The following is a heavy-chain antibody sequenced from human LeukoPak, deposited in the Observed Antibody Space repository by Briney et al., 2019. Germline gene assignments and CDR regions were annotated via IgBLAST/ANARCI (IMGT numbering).Heavy chain of an antibody. Sequence: PGRSLRLSCAASGFTFSSYAMHWVRQAPGKGLEWVAVISYDGSNKYYADSVKGRFTISRDNSKNTLYLQMNSLRAEDTAVYYCARDPRFLTGYAFDIWGQGTMVTVSS. CDR2: ISYDGSNK. CDR1: GFTFSSYA. J-gene: IGHJ3*02. CDR3: ARDPRFLTGYAFDI. V-gene: IGHV3-30*07. D-gene: IGHD3-9*01.